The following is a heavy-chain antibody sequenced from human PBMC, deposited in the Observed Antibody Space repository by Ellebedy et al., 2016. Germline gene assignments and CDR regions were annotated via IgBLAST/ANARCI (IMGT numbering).Heavy chain of an antibody. CDR2: VFYGGST. V-gene: IGHV4-59*02. CDR1: GGSVDTYY. J-gene: IGHJ5*02. CDR3: ARGLYFDSSGYHFWFDP. Sequence: SETLSLXXTVSGGSVDTYYWTWIRQSPGKGLEWIGYVFYGGSTKYNPSLRSRVTISLDTSKNQFSLKVTSVAAADTAVYYCARGLYFDSSGYHFWFDPWGQGTLVTVSS. D-gene: IGHD3-22*01.